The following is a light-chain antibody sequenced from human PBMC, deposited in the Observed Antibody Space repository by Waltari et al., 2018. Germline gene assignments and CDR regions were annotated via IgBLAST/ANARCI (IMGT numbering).Light chain of an antibody. J-gene: IGKJ2*01. V-gene: IGKV3-11*01. CDR3: QQRSHWPPEYT. CDR2: GGS. CDR1: QAVSNY. Sequence: EIVLTQSPGTLSVSPGETATLSCRASQAVSNYLGWYQQKPGQPPRLLINGGSSRAPGIPDRFSGSASGTDFTLAISSLEPEDFAVYYCQQRSHWPPEYTFGQGTKLEIK.